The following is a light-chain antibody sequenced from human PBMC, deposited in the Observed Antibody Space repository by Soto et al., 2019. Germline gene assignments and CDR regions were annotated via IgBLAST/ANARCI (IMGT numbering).Light chain of an antibody. CDR3: SSTYV. Sequence: QSVLTQPASVSGSPGQSITISCTGTSSDVGGYNYVSWYQQHPGKAPKLMISDVSNRPSGVSNRFSGSKSGNTASLTISGLQAEDEADYTSSSTYVFGTGTKLT. V-gene: IGLV2-14*01. CDR2: DVS. J-gene: IGLJ1*01. CDR1: SSDVGGYNY.